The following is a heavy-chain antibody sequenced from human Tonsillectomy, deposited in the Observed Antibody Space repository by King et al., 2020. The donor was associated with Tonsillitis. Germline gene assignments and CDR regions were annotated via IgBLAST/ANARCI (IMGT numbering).Heavy chain of an antibody. D-gene: IGHD2-8*01. CDR3: AKRAGDLAIIVYAMRPLHYMDV. V-gene: IGHV3-23*04. CDR1: GFTFSDYA. J-gene: IGHJ6*03. Sequence: VQLVESGGGLIQPGGSLRLSCVASGFTFSDYAMSWVRQAPGKGLEWLSAISGSAGSTFHAESVKGRFTVSRDNSKNTLYLQMESLGVEDTATYYCAKRAGDLAIIVYAMRPLHYMDVWGKGTTVIVSS. CDR2: ISGSAGST.